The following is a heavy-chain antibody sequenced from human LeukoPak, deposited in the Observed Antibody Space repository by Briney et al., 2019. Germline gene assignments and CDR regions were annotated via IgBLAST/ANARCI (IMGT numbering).Heavy chain of an antibody. J-gene: IGHJ3*02. CDR1: GGSISSSSYY. Sequence: SETLSLTCTVSGGSISSSSYYWGWIRQPPGTGLEWIGSIYDSGSTYYNPSLKSRVTISVDTSKNQFSLKLSSVTAADTAVYYCARRPYYDFWSGYFPRAFDIWGQGTMVTVSS. CDR3: ARRPYYDFWSGYFPRAFDI. V-gene: IGHV4-39*01. CDR2: IYDSGST. D-gene: IGHD3-3*01.